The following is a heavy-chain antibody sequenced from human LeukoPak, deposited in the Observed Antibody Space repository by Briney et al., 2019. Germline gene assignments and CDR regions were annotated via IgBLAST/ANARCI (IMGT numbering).Heavy chain of an antibody. D-gene: IGHD7-27*01. J-gene: IGHJ2*01. CDR3: ARHWGSDWYFDL. Sequence: KPSETLSLTCAVSGGSISNYYCSWIRQPPGKGLEWLGYIHYSRYTNYNPSLKSRVTISVDTSKNQFSLNLSSVTAADTAVYYCARHWGSDWYFDLWGRGTLVTVSS. CDR2: IHYSRYT. V-gene: IGHV4-59*01. CDR1: GGSISNYY.